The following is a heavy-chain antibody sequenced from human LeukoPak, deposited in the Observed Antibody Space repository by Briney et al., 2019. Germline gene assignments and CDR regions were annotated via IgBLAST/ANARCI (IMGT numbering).Heavy chain of an antibody. CDR2: FYDGWST. D-gene: IGHD3-3*01. CDR3: ARLPRYDFWS. CDR1: GGSISSGNW. Sequence: SETLSLTCAVSGGSISSGNWWSWVRQPPGKGLEWIGEFYDGWSTNYNPSLKSRVTISVDKSNNQFYLKLNSVTAADTAVYYCARLPRYDFWSWGQGTLVTVSS. V-gene: IGHV4-4*02. J-gene: IGHJ4*02.